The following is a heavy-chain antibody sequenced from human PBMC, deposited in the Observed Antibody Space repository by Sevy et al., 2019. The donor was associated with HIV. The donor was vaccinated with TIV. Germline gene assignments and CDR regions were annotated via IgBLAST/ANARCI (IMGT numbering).Heavy chain of an antibody. D-gene: IGHD6-13*01. J-gene: IGHJ4*01. CDR3: SREGITTAGASDY. CDR2: IIPIFGTT. V-gene: IGHV1-69*13. CDR1: GGTFRNYA. Sequence: ASVKVSCKASGGTFRNYAFNWVRQAPGQGLEWMGGIIPIFGTTHYTQRFQDRVTIIADESTSTVYMALSGLRAEDTAVYYCSREGITTAGASDYWGQRTLVTVSS.